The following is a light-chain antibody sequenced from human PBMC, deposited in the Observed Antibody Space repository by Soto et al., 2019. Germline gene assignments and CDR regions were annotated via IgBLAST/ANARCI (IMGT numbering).Light chain of an antibody. V-gene: IGLV2-14*01. CDR3: SSYSSGSALYV. Sequence: QSALTQPASVSGSPGQSITISCTGTSGDIGSYNRVSWYQQHPGKAPKLIIYEVTDRPSGVSSRFSGSKSGNTASLTISGLQAEDQADYYCSSYSSGSALYVFGAGTKLTVL. CDR1: SGDIGSYNR. J-gene: IGLJ1*01. CDR2: EVT.